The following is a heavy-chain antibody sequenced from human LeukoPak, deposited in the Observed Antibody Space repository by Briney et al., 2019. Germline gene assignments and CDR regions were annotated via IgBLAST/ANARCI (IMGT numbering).Heavy chain of an antibody. J-gene: IGHJ4*02. V-gene: IGHV3-21*01. D-gene: IGHD3-10*01. CDR1: GFGFSAYS. CDR2: ISGSSIYI. CDR3: AGDPRGYYDSGTYQPNFDY. Sequence: GGSLRLSCAGSGFGFSAYSMSWVRQAPGKGLEWVSSISGSSIYIYYRDSLKGRFTITRDNAKDSLFLQMDSLRAEDTAVYYCAGDPRGYYDSGTYQPNFDYWGRGTLVTVSS.